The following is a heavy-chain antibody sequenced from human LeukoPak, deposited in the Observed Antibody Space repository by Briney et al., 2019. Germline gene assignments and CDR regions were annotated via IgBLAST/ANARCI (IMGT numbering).Heavy chain of an antibody. J-gene: IGHJ3*02. D-gene: IGHD2-15*01. CDR1: GLTFSSYW. CDR3: AKVGSDAFDI. Sequence: PGGSLSLSCAASGLTFSSYWMHWFRKAPGKGLVWVSRINSDGSSTSYADSVKGRFTISRDNSKNTLYLQMNSLRAEDTAVYYCAKVGSDAFDIWGQGTMVTVSS. CDR2: INSDGSST. V-gene: IGHV3-74*01.